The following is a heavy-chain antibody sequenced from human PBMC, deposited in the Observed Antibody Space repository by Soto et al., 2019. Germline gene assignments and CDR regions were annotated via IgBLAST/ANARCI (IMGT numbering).Heavy chain of an antibody. J-gene: IGHJ4*02. CDR2: IDPSDSYT. CDR1: GYSFTSYC. D-gene: IGHD3-22*01. Sequence: PGESLKISCKGSGYSFTSYCISWVRQMPGKGLEWMGRIDPSDSYTNYSPSFQGHVTISADKSISTAYLQWSSLKASDTAMYYCARLAEDYYDSSGYPLRGFGCWGQGTLVTVSS. V-gene: IGHV5-10-1*01. CDR3: ARLAEDYYDSSGYPLRGFGC.